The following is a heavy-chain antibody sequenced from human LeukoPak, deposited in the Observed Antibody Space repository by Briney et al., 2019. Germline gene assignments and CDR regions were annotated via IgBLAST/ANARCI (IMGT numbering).Heavy chain of an antibody. V-gene: IGHV3-21*01. CDR3: ARDVVVVVATDSNFDY. Sequence: GGSLRLSCAAPGFTFSRHNMNWVRQAPGKGLEWVSSISTSSSYIYYADSVKGRFTISRDNAKNSLYLQMNSLRPEDTAVYYCARDVVVVVATDSNFDYWGQGTLVTVSS. D-gene: IGHD2-15*01. J-gene: IGHJ4*02. CDR2: ISTSSSYI. CDR1: GFTFSRHN.